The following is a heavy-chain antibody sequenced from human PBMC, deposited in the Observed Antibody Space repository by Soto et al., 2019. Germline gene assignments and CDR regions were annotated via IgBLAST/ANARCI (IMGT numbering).Heavy chain of an antibody. V-gene: IGHV3-53*01. CDR1: GFTVSSND. CDR2: IYSGGTT. D-gene: IGHD5-18*01. J-gene: IGHJ4*02. Sequence: GDSPGLVSAACGFTVSSNDISGVRQAPGKGLEWVSVIYSGGTTYYADSVKGRFTISRDNSKNTLYLQMNSLRAEDTAVYYCARGGYSYGYDYWGQGTLVTVSS. CDR3: ARGGYSYGYDY.